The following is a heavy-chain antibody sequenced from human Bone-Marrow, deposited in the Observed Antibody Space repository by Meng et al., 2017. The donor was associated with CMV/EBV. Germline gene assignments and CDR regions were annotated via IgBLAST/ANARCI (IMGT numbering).Heavy chain of an antibody. CDR3: ARFYYYDSSAYDY. J-gene: IGHJ4*02. D-gene: IGHD3-22*01. CDR2: IYHSGST. Sequence: SETLSLTCAVSGGSISSSNWWSWVRQPPGKGLEWIGEIYHSGSTNYNPSLKSRVTISVDTSKNQFSLKLSSVTAADTAVYYCARFYYYDSSAYDYWGQGTLVTVSS. CDR1: GGSISSSNW. V-gene: IGHV4-4*02.